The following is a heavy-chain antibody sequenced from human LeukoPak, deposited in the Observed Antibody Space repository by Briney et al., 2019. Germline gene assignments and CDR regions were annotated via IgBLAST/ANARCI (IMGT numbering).Heavy chain of an antibody. CDR3: AKDHGQGRNYYDSSGYYPQGGYFDY. V-gene: IGHV3-23*01. D-gene: IGHD3-22*01. CDR1: GFTFSSYG. Sequence: GGSLRLSCAASGFTFSSYGMSWVRQAPGKGLEWVSAISGSGGSTYYADSVKGRFTISRDNSKNTLYLQMNSLRAEDTAVYYCAKDHGQGRNYYDSSGYYPQGGYFDYWGQGTLVTVSS. CDR2: ISGSGGST. J-gene: IGHJ4*02.